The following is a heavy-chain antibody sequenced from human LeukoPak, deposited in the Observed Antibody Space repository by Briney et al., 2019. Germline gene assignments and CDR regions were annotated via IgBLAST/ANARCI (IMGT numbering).Heavy chain of an antibody. D-gene: IGHD6-13*01. Sequence: GGSLRLSCAASGFTFSDYYMSWIRQAPGKGLEWVSYISSSSSYTNYADSVKGRFTISRDNAKNSLYLQMNSLRAEDTAVYYCASDRSIAAAGTGVPKRQFDYWGQGTLVTVSS. CDR2: ISSSSSYT. CDR1: GFTFSDYY. J-gene: IGHJ4*02. V-gene: IGHV3-11*05. CDR3: ASDRSIAAAGTGVPKRQFDY.